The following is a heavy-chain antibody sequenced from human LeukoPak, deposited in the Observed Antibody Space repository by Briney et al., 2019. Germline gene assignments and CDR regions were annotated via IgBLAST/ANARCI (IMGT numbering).Heavy chain of an antibody. V-gene: IGHV3-30*18. Sequence: QSGGSLRLSCAASGFTFSHYAMHWVRRAPGKGLDWVAVISYDGANKFYSDSVRGRFTISRDSSKNTLYLQMNSLRPEDTAVYYCAKGHRPCTAGFCYSYYYFYDMHVWGSGTTVTVSS. J-gene: IGHJ6*03. CDR3: AKGHRPCTAGFCYSYYYFYDMHV. D-gene: IGHD2-15*01. CDR1: GFTFSHYA. CDR2: ISYDGANK.